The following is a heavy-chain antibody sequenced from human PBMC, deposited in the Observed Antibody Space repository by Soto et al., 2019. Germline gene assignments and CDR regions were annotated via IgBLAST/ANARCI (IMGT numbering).Heavy chain of an antibody. V-gene: IGHV4-31*03. CDR2: IYYSGST. D-gene: IGHD5-12*01. J-gene: IGHJ4*02. CDR3: ARNSGYDPSYYFDY. Sequence: SETLSLTCTVSGGSISSGGYYWSWIRQHPGKGLEWIGYIYYSGSTYYNPSLKSRVTISVDTSKNQFSLKLSSVTAADTAVYYCARNSGYDPSYYFDYWGQGTLVTVSS. CDR1: GGSISSGGYY.